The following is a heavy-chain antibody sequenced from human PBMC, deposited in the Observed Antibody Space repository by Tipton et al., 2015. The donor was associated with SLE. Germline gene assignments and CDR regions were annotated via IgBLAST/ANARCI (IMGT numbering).Heavy chain of an antibody. D-gene: IGHD3-10*01. V-gene: IGHV4-34*01. CDR2: VNDGGNI. CDR1: GGSFSGYY. Sequence: TLSLTCAVYGGSFSGYYWSWIRQPPGKGLEWIGEVNDGGNINYNPSLMTRVTISGDTSKNQFSLKLDSVTAADTAVYYCARGEGYYGSGSYQGWFDPWGQGTLVTVSS. CDR3: ARGEGYYGSGSYQGWFDP. J-gene: IGHJ5*02.